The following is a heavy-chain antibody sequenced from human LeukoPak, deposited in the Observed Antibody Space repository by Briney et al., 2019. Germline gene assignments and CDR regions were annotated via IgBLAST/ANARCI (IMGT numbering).Heavy chain of an antibody. CDR1: GFTFDDYA. J-gene: IGHJ4*02. Sequence: PGGSLRLSCAASGFTFDDYAMHWVRQAPGKGLEWASLISGDGGSTYYADSVKGRFTISRDDSKNSLYLQMNSLRTEDTALYYCAKDIYSEGSGYLDYWGQGTLVTVSS. V-gene: IGHV3-43*02. CDR3: AKDIYSEGSGYLDY. CDR2: ISGDGGST. D-gene: IGHD3-3*01.